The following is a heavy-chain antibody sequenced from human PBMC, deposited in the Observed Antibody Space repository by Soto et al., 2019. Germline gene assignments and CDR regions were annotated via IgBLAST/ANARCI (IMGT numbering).Heavy chain of an antibody. CDR2: IYYSGST. Sequence: TLSLTCTVSGGSISSSSYYWGWIRQPPGKGLEWIGIIYYSGSTYYNPSLKSRVTISVDTSKNQFSLKLSSVTAADTAVYYCARHTYYDRYYFDYWGQGTLVTVSS. CDR1: GGSISSSSYY. D-gene: IGHD3-3*01. CDR3: ARHTYYDRYYFDY. V-gene: IGHV4-39*01. J-gene: IGHJ4*02.